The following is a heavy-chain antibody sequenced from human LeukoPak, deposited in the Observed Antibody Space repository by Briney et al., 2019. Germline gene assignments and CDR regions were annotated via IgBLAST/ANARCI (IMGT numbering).Heavy chain of an antibody. J-gene: IGHJ3*02. D-gene: IGHD3-22*01. CDR1: RGTFSSYA. Sequence: ASVKVSCKASRGTFSSYAISWVRQAPGQGLEWMGGIIPIFGTANYAQKFQGRVTITADESTSTAYMELSSLRSEDTAVYYCASYYYDSSDLYAFDIWGQGTMVTVSS. CDR2: IIPIFGTA. V-gene: IGHV1-69*13. CDR3: ASYYYDSSDLYAFDI.